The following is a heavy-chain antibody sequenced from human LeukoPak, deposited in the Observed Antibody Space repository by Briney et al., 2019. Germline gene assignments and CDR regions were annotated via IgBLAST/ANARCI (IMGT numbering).Heavy chain of an antibody. CDR3: AKVGPDCSGGSCYSGLDY. CDR2: ISYDGSNK. V-gene: IGHV3-30*18. Sequence: GGSLRLSCAASGFTFSSYGMHWVCQAPGKGLEWVAVISYDGSNKYYADSVKGRFTISRDNSKNTLYLQMNSLRAEDTAVYYCAKVGPDCSGGSCYSGLDYWGQGTLVTVSS. CDR1: GFTFSSYG. J-gene: IGHJ4*02. D-gene: IGHD2-15*01.